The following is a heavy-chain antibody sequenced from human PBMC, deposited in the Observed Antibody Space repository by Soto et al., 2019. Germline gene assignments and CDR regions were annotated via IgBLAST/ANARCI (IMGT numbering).Heavy chain of an antibody. J-gene: IGHJ4*02. CDR3: ARAVAVPADFDY. Sequence: ASVKVSCKASGYTFTGYAMHWVRQAPGQRLEWMGWINAGNGNTKYSQKFQGRVTITRDTSASTAYMELSNLRSEDSAVYYCARAVAVPADFDYWGQGTLVTVPQ. D-gene: IGHD6-19*01. CDR1: GYTFTGYA. V-gene: IGHV1-3*01. CDR2: INAGNGNT.